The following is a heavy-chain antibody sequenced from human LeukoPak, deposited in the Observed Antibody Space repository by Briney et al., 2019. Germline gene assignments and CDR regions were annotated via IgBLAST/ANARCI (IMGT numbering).Heavy chain of an antibody. CDR3: AREGSMVRGVIMGWFDP. J-gene: IGHJ5*02. CDR1: GFTFSSYSM. D-gene: IGHD3-10*01. CDR2: IYHSGST. V-gene: IGHV4-4*02. Sequence: GSLRLSCAASGFTFSSYSMNWVRQPPGKGLEWIGEIYHSGSTNYNPSLKSRVTISVDRSKNQFSLKLSSVTAADTAVYYCAREGSMVRGVIMGWFDPWGQGTLVTVSS.